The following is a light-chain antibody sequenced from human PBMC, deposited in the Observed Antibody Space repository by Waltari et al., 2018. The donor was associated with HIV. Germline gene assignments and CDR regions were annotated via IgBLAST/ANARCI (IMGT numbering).Light chain of an antibody. CDR2: QDT. Sequence: SYKLTQPPSLSVSPGQRASITCSGPKLGDKYTSWCHKRPGQSPVLGSFQDTKRPSGIPERFSGSKSGDTATLTISGIQAMDEADYDGQTWDNGTVIFGGGTTLTVL. CDR3: QTWDNGTVI. J-gene: IGLJ2*01. V-gene: IGLV3-1*01. CDR1: KLGDKY.